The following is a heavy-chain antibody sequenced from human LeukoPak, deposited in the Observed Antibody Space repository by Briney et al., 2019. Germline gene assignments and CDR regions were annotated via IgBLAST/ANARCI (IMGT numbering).Heavy chain of an antibody. V-gene: IGHV4-4*09. D-gene: IGHD2-2*01. Sequence: SETLSLTCTVSGGSISSYYWSWIRQPPGKGLEWIGYIYTSGSTNYNPSLKSRVTISVDTSKNQFPLKLSSVTAADTAVYYCARQVVPAAMTGWFDPWGQRTLVTVSS. J-gene: IGHJ5*02. CDR1: GGSISSYY. CDR2: IYTSGST. CDR3: ARQVVPAAMTGWFDP.